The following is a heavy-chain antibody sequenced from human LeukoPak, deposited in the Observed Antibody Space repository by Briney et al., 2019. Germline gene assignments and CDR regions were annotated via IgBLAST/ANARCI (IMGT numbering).Heavy chain of an antibody. D-gene: IGHD5-12*01. Sequence: GESLKISCKGSGFNFTASWIGWVRQMPGKGLEWMGIIYPGDSDARYSPSFQGQVTISADKSISTAYLQWSSLKASDTAMYYCARRRLRYGMDVWGQGTTVTVSS. J-gene: IGHJ6*02. CDR3: ARRRLRYGMDV. V-gene: IGHV5-51*01. CDR2: IYPGDSDA. CDR1: GFNFTASW.